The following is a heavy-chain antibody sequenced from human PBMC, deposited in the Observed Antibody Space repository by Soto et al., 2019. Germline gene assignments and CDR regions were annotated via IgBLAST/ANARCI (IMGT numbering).Heavy chain of an antibody. CDR1: EYTFTNFV. D-gene: IGHD3-9*01. V-gene: IGHV1-3*01. Sequence: GASVKVSCKASEYTFTNFVIPWGRQAPGQRLERMGWIKERNSNTKYSQKFQGRVTITRDTSASTAYMELSSLRSEDTAVYYCARNLMDYDILTGYYMGYYFDNWGQGTLVT. CDR3: ARNLMDYDILTGYYMGYYFDN. CDR2: IKERNSNT. J-gene: IGHJ4*02.